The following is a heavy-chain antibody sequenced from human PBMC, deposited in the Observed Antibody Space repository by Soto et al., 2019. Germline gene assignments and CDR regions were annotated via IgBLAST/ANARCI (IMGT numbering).Heavy chain of an antibody. CDR2: IYWDDDK. CDR3: AYVPDSVQCLHSYYYWLDV. Sequence: QITLKESGPTLVKPTQTLTLTCTFSGFSLTTRGVGVGWIRQPPGKALEWLALIYWDDDKRYSPSLKSRLTILKDTSKNHMVLKFTNMDPVDTAPNDCAYVPDSVQCLHSYYYWLDVWGKGATVAVSP. J-gene: IGHJ6*04. D-gene: IGHD3-16*01. V-gene: IGHV2-5*02. CDR1: GFSLTTRGVG.